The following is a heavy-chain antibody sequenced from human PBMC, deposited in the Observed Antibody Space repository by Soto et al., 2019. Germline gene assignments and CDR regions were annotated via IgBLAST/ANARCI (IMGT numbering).Heavy chain of an antibody. CDR3: TRLITPLDY. V-gene: IGHV3-48*01. D-gene: IGHD3-16*01. Sequence: PGGSLRLSCAASGFTFSSYNMNWVRQAPGKGLEWVSYISSSSTTIYYADSVRGRFTISRDNAKNSLYLQMNSLRAEDTAVYYCTRLITPLDYWGRGTLVTVSS. J-gene: IGHJ4*02. CDR1: GFTFSSYN. CDR2: ISSSSTTI.